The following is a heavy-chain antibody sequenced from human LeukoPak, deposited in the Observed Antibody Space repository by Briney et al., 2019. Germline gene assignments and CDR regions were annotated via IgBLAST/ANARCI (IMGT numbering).Heavy chain of an antibody. CDR2: IYYSGST. CDR3: ASSVGATAVGYFDY. D-gene: IGHD1-26*01. J-gene: IGHJ4*02. Sequence: SQTLSLTCTVSGGSISSGDYYWSWIRQPPGKGLEWIGYIYYSGSTYYNPSLKSRVTISVDTSKNQFSPKLSSVTAADTAVYYCASSVGATAVGYFDYWDQGTLVTVSS. CDR1: GGSISSGDYY. V-gene: IGHV4-30-4*08.